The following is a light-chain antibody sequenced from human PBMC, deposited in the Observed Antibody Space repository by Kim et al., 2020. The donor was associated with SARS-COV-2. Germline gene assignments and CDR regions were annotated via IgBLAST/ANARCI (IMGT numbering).Light chain of an antibody. CDR1: QSIRTAQ. V-gene: IGKV3-20*01. CDR2: DAS. J-gene: IGKJ1*01. CDR3: HQYGDSPQT. Sequence: SPGEGATPSCRASQSIRTAQLAWYQQKPGQAPRLLIYDASRRATGTPHRFSGRGSESDFTLTISRLEPEDFAVYYCHQYGDSPQTFGRGTKVDIK.